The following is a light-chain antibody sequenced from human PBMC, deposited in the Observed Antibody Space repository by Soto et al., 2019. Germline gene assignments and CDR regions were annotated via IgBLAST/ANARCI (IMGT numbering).Light chain of an antibody. Sequence: QSVLTQPPSASGSPGQSVTISCTGTSSDVGGYNYVSWYQQHPGKAPKLMIYDVSKRPSGVPARFSGSKSGNTASLTVSGLQAEYEADYYCSSYSGTHIVFGTGTTLTV. CDR1: SSDVGGYNY. CDR2: DVS. V-gene: IGLV2-8*01. J-gene: IGLJ1*01. CDR3: SSYSGTHIV.